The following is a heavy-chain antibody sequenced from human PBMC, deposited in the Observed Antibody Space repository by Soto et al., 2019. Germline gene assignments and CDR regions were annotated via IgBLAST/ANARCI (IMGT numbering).Heavy chain of an antibody. CDR2: IGTTGDT. CDR3: ARAIGPTLFDY. V-gene: IGHV3-13*04. J-gene: IGHJ4*02. Sequence: GGSLRLSCSASGFIFSSYDMHWVRQGPGKGLEWVSAIGTTGDTNYAGSVKGRFTISRENAKNSLYLQMNSLRAGDTAIYFCARAIGPTLFDYWGQGALVTVSS. D-gene: IGHD3-22*01. CDR1: GFIFSSYD.